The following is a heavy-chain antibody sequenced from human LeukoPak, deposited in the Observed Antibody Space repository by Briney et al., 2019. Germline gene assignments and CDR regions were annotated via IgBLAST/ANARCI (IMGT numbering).Heavy chain of an antibody. V-gene: IGHV3-21*01. CDR2: IRFTGSYI. J-gene: IGHJ4*02. D-gene: IGHD3-10*01. Sequence: GGSLRLSCAASGFTFSSYSMNWVRQAPGRGLEWVSSIRFTGSYIYYADSVKGRFTISRDDAKNLLSLQMISLRVEDTAVYYCTREGYYGSGSPPSLYFDYWGQGTLVTVSS. CDR1: GFTFSSYS. CDR3: TREGYYGSGSPPSLYFDY.